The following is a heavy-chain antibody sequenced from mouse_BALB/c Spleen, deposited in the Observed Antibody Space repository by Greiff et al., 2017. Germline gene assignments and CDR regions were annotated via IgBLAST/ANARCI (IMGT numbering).Heavy chain of an antibody. J-gene: IGHJ2*01. D-gene: IGHD1-1*01. CDR3: ARCISAN. V-gene: IGHV1S135*01. CDR2: IDPFNGGT. Sequence: VQLQQSGPELVKPGASVKISCTASGYSFTSYYMHWVQQSHGKSLEWIGYIDPFNGGTNYNQTFKGKATLTVDKSSSTAYMHLSSLTSEDSAVYCCARCISANWGQGTTLTVSS. CDR1: GYSFTSYY.